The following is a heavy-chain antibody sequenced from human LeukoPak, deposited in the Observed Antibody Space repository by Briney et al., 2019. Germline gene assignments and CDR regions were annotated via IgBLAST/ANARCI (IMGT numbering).Heavy chain of an antibody. J-gene: IGHJ5*02. Sequence: ASVKVSCEASGYTFTGYYMHWVRQAPGQGLEWMGWINPNSGGTNYAQKFQGRVTMTRDTSISTAYMELSRLRSDDTAVYYCAREKLSSNWFDPWGQGTLVTVSS. CDR3: AREKLSSNWFDP. CDR2: INPNSGGT. CDR1: GYTFTGYY. V-gene: IGHV1-2*02. D-gene: IGHD1-1*01.